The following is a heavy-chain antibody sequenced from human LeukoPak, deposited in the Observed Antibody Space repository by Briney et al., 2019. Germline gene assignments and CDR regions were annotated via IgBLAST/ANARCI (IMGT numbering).Heavy chain of an antibody. D-gene: IGHD3-10*01. CDR1: GDSVSSNSVT. V-gene: IGHV6-1*01. Sequence: SQTLSLTCAISGDSVSSNSVTWNWIRQSPSRGLEWLGRTYYRSKWYNDYAVSVKSRITINPDTSKNQFSLQLNSVTPEDTAVYYCARDSGVWFGEFISWGQGTLVTVSS. CDR3: ARDSGVWFGEFIS. CDR2: TYYRSKWYN. J-gene: IGHJ4*02.